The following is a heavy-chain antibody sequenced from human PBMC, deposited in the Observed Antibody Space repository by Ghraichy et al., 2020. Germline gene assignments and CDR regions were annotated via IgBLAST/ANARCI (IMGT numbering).Heavy chain of an antibody. CDR3: ARDHYCTNGVCYTGWNWFDP. J-gene: IGHJ5*02. D-gene: IGHD2-8*01. Sequence: TLSLTCTVSGGSISSSSYYWGWIRQPPGKGLEWIGSIYYSGSTYYNPSLKSRVTISVDTSKNQFSLKLSSVTAADTAVYYCARDHYCTNGVCYTGWNWFDPWGQGTLVTVSS. CDR2: IYYSGST. V-gene: IGHV4-39*02. CDR1: GGSISSSSYY.